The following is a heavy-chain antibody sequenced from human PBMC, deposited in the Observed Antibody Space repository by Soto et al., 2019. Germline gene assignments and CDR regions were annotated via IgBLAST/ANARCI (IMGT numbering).Heavy chain of an antibody. Sequence: PGGSLRLSCAASGFTFSSYGMHWVRQAPGKGLEWVAVIWYDGSNKYYADSVKGRFTISRDNSKNTLYLQMNSLRAEDTAVYYCARAVVVAATHPHYWGQGTLVTVTS. V-gene: IGHV3-33*01. CDR3: ARAVVVAATHPHY. J-gene: IGHJ4*02. D-gene: IGHD2-15*01. CDR1: GFTFSSYG. CDR2: IWYDGSNK.